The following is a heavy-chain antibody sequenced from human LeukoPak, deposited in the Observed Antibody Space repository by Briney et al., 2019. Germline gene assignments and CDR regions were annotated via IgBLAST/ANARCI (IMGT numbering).Heavy chain of an antibody. CDR3: AVNDGYALDY. V-gene: IGHV3-7*01. CDR1: GFTLSSYW. D-gene: IGHD5-18*01. J-gene: IGHJ4*02. CDR2: TKQDGSEK. Sequence: PGGSLRLSCAASGFTLSSYWMGWVRQAPWKGLEWVANTKQDGSEKYYVDSVKGRFTISRDNAKNSLYLQMNSLRAEDTAMYYCAVNDGYALDYWGQGTLVTVSS.